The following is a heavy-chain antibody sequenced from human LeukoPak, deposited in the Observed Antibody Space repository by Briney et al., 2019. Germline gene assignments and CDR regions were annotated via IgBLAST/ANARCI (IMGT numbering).Heavy chain of an antibody. D-gene: IGHD4-23*01. V-gene: IGHV3-53*01. CDR2: IYSGGGT. J-gene: IGHJ4*02. Sequence: GGSLRLSCTASGFTVSNNYMYWVRQAPGKGLEWVSLIYSGGGTYYADSVKGRFTISRDNSKNTPYLQMNSLRPEDTAVYYCARNNYGGESGDYWGQGTLVTVSS. CDR1: GFTVSNNY. CDR3: ARNNYGGESGDY.